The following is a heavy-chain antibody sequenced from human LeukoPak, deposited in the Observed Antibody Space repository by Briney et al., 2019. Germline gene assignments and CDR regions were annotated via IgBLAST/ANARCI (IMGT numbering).Heavy chain of an antibody. CDR1: GGSISSSSYY. V-gene: IGHV3-23*01. D-gene: IGHD2-15*01. J-gene: IGHJ4*02. Sequence: ETLSLTCTVSGGSISSSSYYWGWIRQPPGKGLEWVSAINGGNSDTNYAESVKGRFTISRDNSRNTLYLQMNSLRAEDTAVYYCAKDLLRWAFDYWGQGTLVTVSS. CDR3: AKDLLRWAFDY. CDR2: INGGNSDT.